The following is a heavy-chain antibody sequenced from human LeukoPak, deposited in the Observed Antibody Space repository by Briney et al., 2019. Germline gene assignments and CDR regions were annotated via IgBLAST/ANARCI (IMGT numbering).Heavy chain of an antibody. Sequence: ASMKVSCKASGYTFASYGISWVRQAPGQGLEWMGWISGYNGNTNYAQKLQGRVTMTTDTSTTTAYMELRSLRSEDTAVYFCAADDFSTTGPIDSWGQGALVSVSS. CDR1: GYTFASYG. CDR2: ISGYNGNT. CDR3: AADDFSTTGPIDS. D-gene: IGHD3-3*01. J-gene: IGHJ4*02. V-gene: IGHV1-18*01.